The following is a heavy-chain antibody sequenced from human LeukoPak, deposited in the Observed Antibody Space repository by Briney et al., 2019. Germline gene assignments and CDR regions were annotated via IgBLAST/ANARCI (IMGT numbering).Heavy chain of an antibody. Sequence: SEALSLTCTVSGGSISSYYWSWIRQPAGKGLEWTGYIYYSGSTNYNPSLKSRVTISVDTSKNQFSLKLSSVTAADTAVYYCARYYGSGSYDLPYYYYGMDVWGQGTTVTVSS. CDR1: GGSISSYY. V-gene: IGHV4-59*01. D-gene: IGHD3-10*01. J-gene: IGHJ6*02. CDR2: IYYSGST. CDR3: ARYYGSGSYDLPYYYYGMDV.